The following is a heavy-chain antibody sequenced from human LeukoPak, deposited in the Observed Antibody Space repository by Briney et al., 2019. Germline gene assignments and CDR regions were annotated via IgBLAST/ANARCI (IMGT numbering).Heavy chain of an antibody. Sequence: SETLSLTCGVSGGSISSTNWWSWVRQPPGQGLEWIGEISLTGRTNYNPSLNGRVTMSLDESRNQLSLNLTSVTAADTAVYYCARLKEGIDYWGQGTLVTVSS. J-gene: IGHJ4*02. V-gene: IGHV4-4*02. D-gene: IGHD3-10*01. CDR1: GGSISSTNW. CDR3: ARLKEGIDY. CDR2: ISLTGRT.